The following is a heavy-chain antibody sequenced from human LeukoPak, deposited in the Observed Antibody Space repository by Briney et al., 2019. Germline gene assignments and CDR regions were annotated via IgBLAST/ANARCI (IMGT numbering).Heavy chain of an antibody. D-gene: IGHD3-16*01. CDR3: AKGYGDY. CDR2: ISGSGGST. J-gene: IGHJ4*02. CDR1: GFTFSNDL. V-gene: IGHV3-23*01. Sequence: PGGSLRLSCAASGFTFSNDLMTWVRQGPGKGLEWVSSISGSGGSTYYADSVKGRFTISRDNSKKKLYLQMNSLRAEDTAAYYCAKGYGDYWGQGTLLTVSS.